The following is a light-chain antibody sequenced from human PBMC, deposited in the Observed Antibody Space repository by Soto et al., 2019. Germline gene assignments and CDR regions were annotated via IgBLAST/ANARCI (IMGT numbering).Light chain of an antibody. CDR1: QDISSS. V-gene: IGKV1-39*01. CDR2: AAS. Sequence: SALSPSKNARATTSGLASQDISSSVNWYQHKSGQATKLLIYAASGLHSGGPSRLSGSGSGTDFTLTISSLKPEDSATDSCQQSYFAIVAFGQVT. CDR3: QQSYFAIVA. J-gene: IGKJ1*01.